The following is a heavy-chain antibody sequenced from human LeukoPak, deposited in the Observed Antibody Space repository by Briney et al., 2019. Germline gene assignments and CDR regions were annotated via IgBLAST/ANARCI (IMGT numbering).Heavy chain of an antibody. CDR1: GFTFSSYA. Sequence: LRLSCAASGFTFSSYAMSWIRQPPGKGLEWIGYIYYSGSTYYNPSLKSRVTISVDTSKNQFSLKLSSVTAADTAVYYCARVVAAVNYYFDYWGQGTLVTVSS. CDR3: ARVVAAVNYYFDY. CDR2: IYYSGST. V-gene: IGHV4-30-4*08. D-gene: IGHD6-13*01. J-gene: IGHJ4*02.